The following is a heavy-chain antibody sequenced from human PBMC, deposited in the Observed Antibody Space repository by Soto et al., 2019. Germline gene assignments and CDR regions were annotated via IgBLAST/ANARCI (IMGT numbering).Heavy chain of an antibody. V-gene: IGHV1-3*01. D-gene: IGHD3-22*01. CDR2: INSANGYI. CDR3: ATVNYYDSSGPDY. Sequence: ASVKVSCKASGYRFTTQPIHWVRQAPGQGLEWMGWINSANGYIQYSQKFQGRVTITRDTSASTAYMELSSLRSEDTAVYYCATVNYYDSSGPDYWGQGTLVTVSS. CDR1: GYRFTTQP. J-gene: IGHJ4*02.